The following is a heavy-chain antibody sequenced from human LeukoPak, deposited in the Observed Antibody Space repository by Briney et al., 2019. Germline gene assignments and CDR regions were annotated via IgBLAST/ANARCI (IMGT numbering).Heavy chain of an antibody. CDR2: IYTSGST. CDR3: ARVVAVAGTFPDS. D-gene: IGHD6-19*01. V-gene: IGHV4-4*07. CDR1: GGSISSYY. Sequence: SETLSLTCTVSGGSISSYYWSWIRQPAGKGLEWIGRIYTSGSTNYNPSLKSRVTISIDTSKSQFSLKVSSVTAADTAVYYCARVVAVAGTFPDSWGQGTLVTVSS. J-gene: IGHJ4*02.